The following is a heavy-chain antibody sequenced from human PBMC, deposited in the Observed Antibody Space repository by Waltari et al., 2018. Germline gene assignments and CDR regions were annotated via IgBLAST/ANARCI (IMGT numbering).Heavy chain of an antibody. CDR3: ATTWDNESYHYNVIDL. J-gene: IGHJ6*02. D-gene: IGHD1-26*01. CDR2: INPSGGST. Sequence: QVQLVQSGSELKKPGASVKVSCKASGYTFTSYAMNWVRQAPGQGLEWMGIINPSGGSTSYGQKFQGRVTISLDTSKNEFSLKLSSVNAADTAMYYCATTWDNESYHYNVIDLWGQGTRVTVSS. V-gene: IGHV1-46*01. CDR1: GYTFTSYA.